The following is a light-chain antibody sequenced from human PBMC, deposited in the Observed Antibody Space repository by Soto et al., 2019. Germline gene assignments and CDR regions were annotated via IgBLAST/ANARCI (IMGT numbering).Light chain of an antibody. CDR2: SYN. CDR3: AAWDDSLNGPV. Sequence: QSVLTQPPSASGTPGQRVTISCSGSSSNIGSNTVNWYQQLPGTAPKLLIYSYNQRPSGVPDRFSGSKSGPSASLAISGLQSEDEADYYCAAWDDSLNGPVFGTGTKVTVL. CDR1: SSNIGSNT. V-gene: IGLV1-44*01. J-gene: IGLJ1*01.